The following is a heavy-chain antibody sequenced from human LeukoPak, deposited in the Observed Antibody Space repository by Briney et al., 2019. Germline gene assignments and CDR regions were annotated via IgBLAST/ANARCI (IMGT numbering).Heavy chain of an antibody. Sequence: ASVKVSCKASGYTFTSYYMHWVRQAPGQGLEWMGIINPSGGSTSYAQKFQGRVTMTRDMSTSTVYMELSSLRSEDTAVYYCARDLSYSSSSRGYFDYWGQGTLVTASS. D-gene: IGHD6-6*01. CDR3: ARDLSYSSSSRGYFDY. J-gene: IGHJ4*02. CDR1: GYTFTSYY. V-gene: IGHV1-46*01. CDR2: INPSGGST.